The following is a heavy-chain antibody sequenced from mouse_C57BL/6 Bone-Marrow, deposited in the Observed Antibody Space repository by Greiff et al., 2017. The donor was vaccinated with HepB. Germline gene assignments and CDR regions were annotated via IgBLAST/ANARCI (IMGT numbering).Heavy chain of an antibody. CDR2: ISDGGSYT. Sequence: EVQLVESGGGLVKPGGSLKLSCAASGFTFSSYAMSWVRQTPEKRLEWVATISDGGSYTYYPDNVKGRFTISRDNAKNNLYLQMSHLKSEDTAMYYCANKIYYSGSSYVGYFDVWGTGTTVTVSS. V-gene: IGHV5-4*01. CDR1: GFTFSSYA. CDR3: ANKIYYSGSSYVGYFDV. J-gene: IGHJ1*03. D-gene: IGHD1-1*01.